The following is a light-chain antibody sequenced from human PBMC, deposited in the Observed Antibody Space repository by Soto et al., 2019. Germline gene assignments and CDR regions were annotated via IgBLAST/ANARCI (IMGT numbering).Light chain of an antibody. CDR2: GVT. CDR3: NSYTISTTDV. J-gene: IGLJ1*01. CDR1: SSDVGHSNH. Sequence: QSALTQPASVSGSPGQSITISCTGSSSDVGHSNHVSWYQQHPGKAPKLIIYGVTNRPSGISNRFSGSKSGSTASLTISGLQPEDEADYYCNSYTISTTDVFGTGTKLTVL. V-gene: IGLV2-14*03.